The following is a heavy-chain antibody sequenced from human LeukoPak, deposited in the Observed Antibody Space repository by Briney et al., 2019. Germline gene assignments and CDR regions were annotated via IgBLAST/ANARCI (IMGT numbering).Heavy chain of an antibody. CDR2: IYTSGST. J-gene: IGHJ4*02. CDR3: ARDQSIAARRMGGLTEE. Sequence: SETLSLTCAVSGGSISSGSYFWNWIRQPAGKGLEWIGRIYTSGSTNFNPSLKSRVTISIDTPKNQFSLKVSSVTAADTAVYYCARDQSIAARRMGGLTEEWGQGTLVTVSS. V-gene: IGHV4-61*02. CDR1: GGSISSGSYF. D-gene: IGHD6-6*01.